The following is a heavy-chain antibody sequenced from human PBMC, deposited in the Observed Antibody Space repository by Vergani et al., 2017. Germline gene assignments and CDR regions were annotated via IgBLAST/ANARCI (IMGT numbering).Heavy chain of an antibody. CDR2: IYYSGST. Sequence: QVQLQESGPGLVKPSETLSLTCTVSGGSISSYYWSWIRQPPGKGLEWIGYIYYSGSTNYNPSLKSRVTISVDTSKNQFSLKLRSVTAADTAVYYCASWASFPRGYEIGVEVFDYWGQGTLVTVSS. CDR3: ASWASFPRGYEIGVEVFDY. CDR1: GGSISSYY. J-gene: IGHJ4*02. D-gene: IGHD3-16*01. V-gene: IGHV4-59*01.